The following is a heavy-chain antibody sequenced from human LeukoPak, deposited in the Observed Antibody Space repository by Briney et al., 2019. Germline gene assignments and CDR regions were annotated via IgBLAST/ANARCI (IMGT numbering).Heavy chain of an antibody. V-gene: IGHV1-24*01. CDR2: FDPENGEA. Sequence: ASVTVSCKVSGYTLTELSMHWVRQAPGKGLEWMGGFDPENGEAIYAQKFQGRVTMTEDTSTDTVYMELNSLKSEDTAVYYCAAGGVYDLLDHWGQGTLVTVSS. CDR1: GYTLTELS. D-gene: IGHD2-8*01. CDR3: AAGGVYDLLDH. J-gene: IGHJ4*02.